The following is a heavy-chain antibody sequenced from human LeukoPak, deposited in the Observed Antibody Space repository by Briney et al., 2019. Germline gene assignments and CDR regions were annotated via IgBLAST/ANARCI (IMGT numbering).Heavy chain of an antibody. D-gene: IGHD1-7*01. Sequence: QAGGSLRLSCTASGFTFSNSGMHWVRQAPGKGLEWVAFIRYDGTNKYYADSVRRRFTISRDNSNNTLYLQMNSLKPEDTAIYYCAKECKMGTCFDHWGQGTLVTVSS. CDR2: IRYDGTNK. CDR3: AKECKMGTCFDH. CDR1: GFTFSNSG. J-gene: IGHJ4*02. V-gene: IGHV3-30*02.